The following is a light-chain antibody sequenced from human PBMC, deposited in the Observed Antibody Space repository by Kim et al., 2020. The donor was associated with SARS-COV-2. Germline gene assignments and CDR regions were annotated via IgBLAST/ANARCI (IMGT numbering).Light chain of an antibody. V-gene: IGKV1-5*03. CDR1: QTISTW. CDR2: LAS. CDR3: QHYIRFPYT. J-gene: IGKJ2*01. Sequence: SASVGARVTITGRASQTISTWLAWYQQKPGKAPKLLIYLASTLESGVPSRFSGSGSGTEFTLTIDSLQPDDFATYYCQHYIRFPYTFGQGTKLEI.